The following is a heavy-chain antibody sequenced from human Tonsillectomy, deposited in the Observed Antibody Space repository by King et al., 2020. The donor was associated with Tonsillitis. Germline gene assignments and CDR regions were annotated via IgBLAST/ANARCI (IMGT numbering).Heavy chain of an antibody. CDR1: GYIFTSYG. V-gene: IGHV1-18*01. Sequence: QLVQSGAEVKKPGASVKVSCKASGYIFTSYGISWVRQAPGQGPEWMGWISAYNSNTNYAQKLQGRVTMTTDTSTNTAYMELRSLRSDDTAVYYCARDRPYCGGDCFHWYFDLWGRGTLVTVSS. CDR2: ISAYNSNT. J-gene: IGHJ2*01. D-gene: IGHD2-21*01. CDR3: ARDRPYCGGDCFHWYFDL.